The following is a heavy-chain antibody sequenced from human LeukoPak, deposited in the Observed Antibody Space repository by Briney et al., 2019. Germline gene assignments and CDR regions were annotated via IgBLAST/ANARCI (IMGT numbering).Heavy chain of an antibody. Sequence: GGSLRLSCAVSGFTFSDYYMSWIRQAPGKGLEWVSSISGSRRYIYYIDSVKGRFTISRDNAKNSLYLQMNSLRAEDTAVYYRATSGGTGGSLDDWGQGTLVTVSS. CDR2: ISGSRRYI. D-gene: IGHD2-15*01. CDR1: GFTFSDYY. V-gene: IGHV3-11*06. J-gene: IGHJ4*02. CDR3: ATSGGTGGSLDD.